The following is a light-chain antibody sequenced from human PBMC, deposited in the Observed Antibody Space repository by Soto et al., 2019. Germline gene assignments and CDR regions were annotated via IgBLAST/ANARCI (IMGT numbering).Light chain of an antibody. CDR1: SSNIGSNY. CDR2: SNN. J-gene: IGLJ1*01. Sequence: QSVLTQPPSASGAPGQRVTISCSGSSSNIGSNYVYWYQQLPGTAPKLLIYSNNQRPSGVPDRFSGSKSGTSASLAISGLRSEDEADSYCAAWDDSLSGYVLGNGTKVT. V-gene: IGLV1-47*02. CDR3: AAWDDSLSGYV.